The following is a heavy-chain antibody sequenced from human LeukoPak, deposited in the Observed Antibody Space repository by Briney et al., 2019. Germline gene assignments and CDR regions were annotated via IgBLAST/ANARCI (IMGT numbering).Heavy chain of an antibody. D-gene: IGHD1-26*01. CDR2: IYSGGST. Sequence: PGGSLRLSCAASGFTVSSNYMSWVRQAPGKGLEWVSVIYSGGSTYYADSVKGRFTISRDNSKNTLYLQMNTLRAEDTAVYYCAGGSSSGCSSTHYYYYMDVWGKGTTVTVSS. CDR1: GFTVSSNY. V-gene: IGHV3-53*01. J-gene: IGHJ6*03. CDR3: AGGSSSGCSSTHYYYYMDV.